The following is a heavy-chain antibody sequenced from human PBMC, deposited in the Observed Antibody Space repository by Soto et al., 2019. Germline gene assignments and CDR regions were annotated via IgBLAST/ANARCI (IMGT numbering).Heavy chain of an antibody. V-gene: IGHV1-3*01. J-gene: IGHJ3*02. D-gene: IGHD2-15*01. CDR3: ARARVVDDAFDI. Sequence: GASVKVSCKASGYTFTSYAMHWVRQAPGQRLEWMGWIIPVHGKAKYAQKFQGRVTITTDKSTSTAYMELSSLRSEDTAVYYCARARVVDDAFDIWGQGTMVTVSS. CDR2: IIPVHGKA. CDR1: GYTFTSYA.